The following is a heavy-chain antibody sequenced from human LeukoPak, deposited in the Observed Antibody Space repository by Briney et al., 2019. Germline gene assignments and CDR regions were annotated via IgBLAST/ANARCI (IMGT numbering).Heavy chain of an antibody. CDR3: AREVAAAGTRELGY. CDR1: GYTFTGYY. Sequence: ASVKVSCKASGYTFTGYYMHWVRQAPGQGLEWMGWINPNSGGTNYAQKFQGWVTMTRDTSISTAHMELSRLRSDDTAVYYCAREVAAAGTRELGYWGQGTLVTVSS. J-gene: IGHJ4*02. D-gene: IGHD6-13*01. CDR2: INPNSGGT. V-gene: IGHV1-2*04.